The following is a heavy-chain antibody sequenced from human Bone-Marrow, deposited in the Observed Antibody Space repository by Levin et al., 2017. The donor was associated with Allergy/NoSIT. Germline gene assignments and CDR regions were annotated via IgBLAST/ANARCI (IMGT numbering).Heavy chain of an antibody. J-gene: IGHJ5*01. CDR3: ARDMDVVRGNSWSFYKWFDF. D-gene: IGHD3-16*02. CDR2: INPNSGDT. V-gene: IGHV1-2*06. CDR1: GYTFTGHY. Sequence: GASVKVSCKASGYTFTGHYIHWVRQAPGQGLEWMGRINPNSGDTNYADKFRGRVTMTRDWSISTAYMELRSLKFDDTAVYYCARDMDVVRGNSWSFYKWFDFWGQGTLVTVSS.